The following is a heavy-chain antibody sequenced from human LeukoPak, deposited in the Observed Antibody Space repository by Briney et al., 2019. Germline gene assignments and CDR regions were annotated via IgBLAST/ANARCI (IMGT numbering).Heavy chain of an antibody. Sequence: PSETLSLTCAVYGGSFSGYYWSWIRQPPGKGLEWLGEINHSGSTNYNPSLKSRVTISVDTSKNQFSLKLSSVTAADTAVYYCARTNKYYDILTGYPGRYYFDYWGQGTLVTVSS. D-gene: IGHD3-9*01. V-gene: IGHV4-34*01. CDR3: ARTNKYYDILTGYPGRYYFDY. CDR1: GGSFSGYY. J-gene: IGHJ4*02. CDR2: INHSGST.